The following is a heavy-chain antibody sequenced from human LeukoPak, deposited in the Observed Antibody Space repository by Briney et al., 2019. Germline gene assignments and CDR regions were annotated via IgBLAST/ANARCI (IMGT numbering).Heavy chain of an antibody. V-gene: IGHV3-23*01. D-gene: IGHD1-26*01. J-gene: IGHJ4*02. CDR2: ISGSGGST. CDR3: AKIPHREWELLHFDY. CDR1: GFTFSSYA. Sequence: GGSLRLSCAASGFTFSSYAMRWVRQAPGKGLEWVSAISGSGGSTYYGDSVKGRFTISRDNSRNTLYLQMNSLRADDAAVYYCAKIPHREWELLHFDYWGQGTLVTVSS.